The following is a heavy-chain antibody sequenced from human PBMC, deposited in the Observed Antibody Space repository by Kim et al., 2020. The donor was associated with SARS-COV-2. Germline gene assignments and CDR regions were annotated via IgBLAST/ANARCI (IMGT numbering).Heavy chain of an antibody. D-gene: IGHD5-18*01. Sequence: SNPSLQSRVTISVDTSKNQFSLKLSSVIAADTSIYYCARFVGRFTAMINYWGQGTLVTVSS. V-gene: IGHV4-39*01. CDR3: ARFVGRFTAMINY. J-gene: IGHJ4*02.